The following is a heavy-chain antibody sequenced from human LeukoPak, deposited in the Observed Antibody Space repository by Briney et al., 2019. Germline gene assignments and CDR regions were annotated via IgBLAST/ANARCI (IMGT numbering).Heavy chain of an antibody. CDR1: GFTFVGSA. V-gene: IGHV3-23*01. CDR2: ISASGGVT. D-gene: IGHD2-15*01. Sequence: GGSLTLSCVASGFTFVGSAMSWVRQAPGKGLEWVSGISASGGVTYYADSVKGRFTISRDNSKNTLYLQMNSLRAEDTAVYYCARVYGVAAEIDYWGQGTLVTVSS. CDR3: ARVYGVAAEIDY. J-gene: IGHJ4*02.